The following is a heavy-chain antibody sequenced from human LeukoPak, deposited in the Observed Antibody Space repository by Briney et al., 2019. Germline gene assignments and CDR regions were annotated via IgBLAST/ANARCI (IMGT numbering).Heavy chain of an antibody. Sequence: SVKVSCKASGGTFSSYAISWVRQAPGQGLEWMGGIIPIFGTANYAQKFQGRVTITADKSTSTAYMELSSLRSEDTAVYYCARPLGRLLRIGAFDIWGQGTMVTVSS. CDR1: GGTFSSYA. V-gene: IGHV1-69*06. D-gene: IGHD3-10*01. J-gene: IGHJ3*02. CDR2: IIPIFGTA. CDR3: ARPLGRLLRIGAFDI.